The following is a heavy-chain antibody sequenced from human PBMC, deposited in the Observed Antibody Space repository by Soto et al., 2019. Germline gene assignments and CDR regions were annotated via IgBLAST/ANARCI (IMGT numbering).Heavy chain of an antibody. CDR1: GFTFSSYA. Sequence: EVQLLESGGGLVQPGGSLRLSCAASGFTFSSYAMSWVRQAPGKGLEWVSAISGSGGSTYYADSVKGRFTISRDNSKNTLYLQMTSLRAEDTAVYYCAKGGNIAVVVADYGMDVWGQGTTVTVSS. CDR3: AKGGNIAVVVADYGMDV. V-gene: IGHV3-23*01. J-gene: IGHJ6*02. D-gene: IGHD2-15*01. CDR2: ISGSGGST.